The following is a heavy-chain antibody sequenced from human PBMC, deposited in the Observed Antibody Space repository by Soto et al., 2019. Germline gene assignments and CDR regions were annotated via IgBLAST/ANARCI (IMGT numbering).Heavy chain of an antibody. V-gene: IGHV3-23*01. CDR1: GFAFSSYA. Sequence: EVQLLESGGGLIQPGGSLRLSCAASGFAFSSYAMSWVRQAPGEGLEWVSGLSGSGGSTYYADSVKGRFTISRDNSKTTLYLRMNSLRAEDTAVYFCAKQSSSWYYFDSWGQGTLVTVSS. J-gene: IGHJ4*02. CDR2: LSGSGGST. D-gene: IGHD6-13*01. CDR3: AKQSSSWYYFDS.